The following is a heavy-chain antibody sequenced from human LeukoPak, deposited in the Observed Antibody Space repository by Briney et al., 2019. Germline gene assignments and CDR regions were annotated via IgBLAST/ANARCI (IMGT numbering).Heavy chain of an antibody. CDR2: ISSSSNTI. Sequence: TGGSLRLSCAASGFTFSSYWMSWVRQAPGKGLEWVSYISSSSNTIYYADSVKGRFTISRDNAKNSLYLQMNSLRAEDTAVYYCARTDAFDISGQGTMVTVSS. CDR1: GFTFSSYW. CDR3: ARTDAFDI. V-gene: IGHV3-48*04. J-gene: IGHJ3*02.